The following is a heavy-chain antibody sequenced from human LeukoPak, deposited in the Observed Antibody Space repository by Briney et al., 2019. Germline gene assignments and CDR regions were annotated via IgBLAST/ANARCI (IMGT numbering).Heavy chain of an antibody. CDR2: ISYDGSNK. D-gene: IGHD6-13*01. J-gene: IGHJ4*02. CDR3: AGDRKGIAAAEFDY. V-gene: IGHV3-30*01. CDR1: GFTFSSYA. Sequence: GGSLRLSCAASGFTFSSYAMHWVRQAPGKGLEWVAVISYDGSNKYYADSVKGRFTISRDNSKNTLYLQMNSLRAEDTAVYYWAGDRKGIAAAEFDYLGQGTLVTGSS.